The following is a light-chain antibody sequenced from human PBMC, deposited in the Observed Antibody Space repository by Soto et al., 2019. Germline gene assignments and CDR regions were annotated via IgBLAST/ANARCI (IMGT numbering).Light chain of an antibody. CDR3: TSYRSATTPPYV. CDR2: EVA. J-gene: IGLJ1*01. Sequence: QSVLTQPASVSGSPGQSITISCTGTSSDIGAYNFVSWYQHHPGKAPTLLIYEVAYRPSGISNRLSGSKSAHTASLTISGLQAEDEADYFCTSYRSATTPPYVFGSGTKVTVL. CDR1: SSDIGAYNF. V-gene: IGLV2-14*01.